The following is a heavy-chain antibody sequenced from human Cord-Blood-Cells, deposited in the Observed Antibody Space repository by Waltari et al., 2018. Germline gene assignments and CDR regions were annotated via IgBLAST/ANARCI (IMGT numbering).Heavy chain of an antibody. CDR2: INHSGST. D-gene: IGHD6-13*01. CDR1: GGSFSGYY. CDR3: ARRDLSSSWYVDY. J-gene: IGHJ4*02. Sequence: QVQLQQWGAGLLKPSETLSLTCAVYGGSFSGYYWSWIRQPPGKGLEWIGEINHSGSTNYNPSLKSGVTISVDTSKNQFSLKLSSVTAADTAVYYCARRDLSSSWYVDYWGQGTLVTVSS. V-gene: IGHV4-34*01.